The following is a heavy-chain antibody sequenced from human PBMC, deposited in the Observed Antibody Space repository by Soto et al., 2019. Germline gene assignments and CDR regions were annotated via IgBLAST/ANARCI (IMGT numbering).Heavy chain of an antibody. CDR3: ARDLSGSRKGYSSSWYADPGYYYMDV. CDR2: IYSGGST. J-gene: IGHJ6*03. D-gene: IGHD6-13*01. Sequence: QPGGSLRLSCAASGFTVSSNYMSWVRQAPGKGLEWVSVIYSGGSTYYADSVKGRFTISRHNSKNTLYLQMNSLRAEDTAVYYCARDLSGSRKGYSSSWYADPGYYYMDVWGKGTTVTVSS. V-gene: IGHV3-53*04. CDR1: GFTVSSNY.